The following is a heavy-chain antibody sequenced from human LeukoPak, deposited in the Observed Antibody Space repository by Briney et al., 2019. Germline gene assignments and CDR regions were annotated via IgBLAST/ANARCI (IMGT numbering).Heavy chain of an antibody. J-gene: IGHJ4*02. D-gene: IGHD3-22*01. Sequence: GGSLRLSSAASGFTFSAYSMNWVRQAPGRGLEWVSSISTRSTYIYYADSVKGRFTISRDNAKNSLYLQMNSLRAEDTAVYYCARKYFESSAYSDHWGQGTLVTVSS. V-gene: IGHV3-21*01. CDR3: ARKYFESSAYSDH. CDR2: ISTRSTYI. CDR1: GFTFSAYS.